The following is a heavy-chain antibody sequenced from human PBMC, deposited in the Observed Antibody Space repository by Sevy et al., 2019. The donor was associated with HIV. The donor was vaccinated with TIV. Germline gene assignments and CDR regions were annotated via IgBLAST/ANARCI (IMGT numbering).Heavy chain of an antibody. J-gene: IGHJ4*02. CDR3: ARELWPGDY. Sequence: GGSLRLSCAASGFTFSDYYMGWVRQAPGKGLEWVANVNQDGSQKHYVRSVKGRFSVSRDNAKNSVYLQMNRLRVDDTGIYYCARELWPGDYWGQGTLVTVSS. V-gene: IGHV3-7*01. D-gene: IGHD2-21*01. CDR1: GFTFSDYY. CDR2: VNQDGSQK.